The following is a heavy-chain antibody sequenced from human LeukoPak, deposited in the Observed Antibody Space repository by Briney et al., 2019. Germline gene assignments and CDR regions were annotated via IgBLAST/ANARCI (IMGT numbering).Heavy chain of an antibody. D-gene: IGHD3-22*01. J-gene: IGHJ3*02. CDR3: ARVYNYYDSSGNKPGAFDI. Sequence: SVKVSCKASGGTFSSYAVSWVRQAPGQGLEWMGGIIPIFGTANYAQKFQGRVTITADESTSTAYMELSSLRSEDTAVYYCARVYNYYDSSGNKPGAFDIWGQGTMVTVSS. V-gene: IGHV1-69*13. CDR2: IIPIFGTA. CDR1: GGTFSSYA.